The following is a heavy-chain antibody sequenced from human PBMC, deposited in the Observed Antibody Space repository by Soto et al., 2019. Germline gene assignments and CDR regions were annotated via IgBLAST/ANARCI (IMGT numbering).Heavy chain of an antibody. V-gene: IGHV4-30-2*01. Sequence: TRSLSGTVSGSSIRSGGYPWSWIRQRTGQRLEWIGCLYHSWSTYHTESLESRVTISVDRSKKQFSLKLSSVTAAYTAVYYGAREDTRWLDPWGQGTLVTV. CDR1: GSSIRSGGYP. D-gene: IGHD3-3*01. J-gene: IGHJ5*02. CDR2: LYHSWST. CDR3: AREDTRWLDP.